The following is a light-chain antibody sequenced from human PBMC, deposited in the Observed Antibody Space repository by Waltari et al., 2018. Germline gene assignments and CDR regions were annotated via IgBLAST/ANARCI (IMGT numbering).Light chain of an antibody. Sequence: IVMTQSPATLSCAPGERATLSCRASQSISTNLAWFQQKPGQAPRLLIYGASTRATGVPARFSGSGSGTYFTLVISSLRSEDFAVYYCQHYDKWLRYSFGQGTKVEIK. CDR1: QSISTN. CDR2: GAS. CDR3: QHYDKWLRYS. J-gene: IGKJ2*01. V-gene: IGKV3-15*01.